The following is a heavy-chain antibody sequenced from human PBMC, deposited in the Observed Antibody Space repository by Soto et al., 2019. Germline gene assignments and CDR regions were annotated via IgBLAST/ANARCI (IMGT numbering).Heavy chain of an antibody. V-gene: IGHV3-74*01. J-gene: IGHJ5*02. D-gene: IGHD6-13*01. CDR1: GFTFSSYS. CDR3: ACSSSWLNWFDL. Sequence: GGSLRLSCAASGFTFSSYSMNWVRQAPGKGLEWVSRVNSVGTSTSYADSVKGRFTISRDNAKNTLYLQMNSLRDEDTAVYYCACSSSWLNWFDLWGQGTLVTVSS. CDR2: VNSVGTST.